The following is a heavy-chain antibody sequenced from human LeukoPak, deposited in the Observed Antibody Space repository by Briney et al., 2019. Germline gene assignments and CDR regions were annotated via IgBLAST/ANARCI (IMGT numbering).Heavy chain of an antibody. J-gene: IGHJ6*03. CDR2: IKQDGSEK. V-gene: IGHV3-7*01. Sequence: GGSLRLSCAGSGFTFSSYWMSWVRQAPGKGLEWVANIKQDGSEKHYVDSVKGRFTISRDNAKSSLFLQMNILRAEDTAVYFCARVKQQLVRLLGRDTTYYYYYYMDVWGKGTTVTVSS. D-gene: IGHD6-13*01. CDR3: ARVKQQLVRLLGRDTTYYYYYYMDV. CDR1: GFTFSSYW.